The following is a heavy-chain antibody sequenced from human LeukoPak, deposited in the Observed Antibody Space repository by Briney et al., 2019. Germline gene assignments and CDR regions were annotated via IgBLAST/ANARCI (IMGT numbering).Heavy chain of an antibody. V-gene: IGHV3-23*01. CDR2: ISGSGGDT. CDR3: VKGLSAEGYAEYFQH. CDR1: GFTFSSYA. J-gene: IGHJ1*01. D-gene: IGHD3/OR15-3a*01. Sequence: QTGGSLRLSCAASGFTFSSYAMSWVRQASGKGLEWVSGISGSGGDTYSADSVKGRITISRDNSKNTVLLQMNSLRAGDTAVYYCVKGLSAEGYAEYFQHWGQGTLVTVSS.